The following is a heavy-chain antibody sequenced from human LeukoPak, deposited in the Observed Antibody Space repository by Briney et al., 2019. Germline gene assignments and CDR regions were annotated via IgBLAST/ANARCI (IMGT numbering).Heavy chain of an antibody. CDR3: ARPSQPYNWNQFDY. Sequence: GASVKVSCKASGGTFSSYAISWVRQAPGQGLEWMGGIIPIFGTANYAQKFQGRVTITADESTSTAYMELSSLRSEGTAVYYCARPSQPYNWNQFDYWGQGTLVTVSS. J-gene: IGHJ4*02. CDR2: IIPIFGTA. D-gene: IGHD1-20*01. V-gene: IGHV1-69*13. CDR1: GGTFSSYA.